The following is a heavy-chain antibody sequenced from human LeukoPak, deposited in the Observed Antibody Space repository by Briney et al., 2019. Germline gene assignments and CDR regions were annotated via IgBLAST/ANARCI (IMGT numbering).Heavy chain of an antibody. CDR2: IYHSGST. Sequence: KTSETLSLTCTVSGYSISSGYYWGWIRPPPGKGLEWIGIIYHSGSTYYNPSLKRRVTISGDTAKKKFSLKLSSVTAADTAVYYCAGPRNWNYEEGAFDIWGQGTMVAVSS. CDR1: GYSISSGYY. J-gene: IGHJ3*02. CDR3: AGPRNWNYEEGAFDI. V-gene: IGHV4-38-2*02. D-gene: IGHD1-7*01.